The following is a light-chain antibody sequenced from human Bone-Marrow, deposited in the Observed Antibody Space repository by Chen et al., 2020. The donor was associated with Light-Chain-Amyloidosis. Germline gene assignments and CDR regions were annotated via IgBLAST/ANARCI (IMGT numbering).Light chain of an antibody. Sequence: DIQMTQSPSVMSASVGDRVTVTCRASQDIRTYLAWFQHKPGQVAKRLIYGASYLQSGVPSRFSGSGSGTEFTLTISSLQPEDFATYYCLQHHIYPRTFGQGTMVEIK. J-gene: IGKJ1*01. CDR1: QDIRTY. CDR2: GAS. CDR3: LQHHIYPRT. V-gene: IGKV1-17*03.